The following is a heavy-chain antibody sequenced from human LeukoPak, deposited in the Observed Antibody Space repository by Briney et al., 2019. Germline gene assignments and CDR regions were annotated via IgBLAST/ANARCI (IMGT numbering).Heavy chain of an antibody. J-gene: IGHJ4*02. CDR1: GYTLTELS. Sequence: ASVKVSCKVSGYTLTELSMHWVRQAPGKGLEWMGGFDPEDGETIYAQKFQGRVTMTEDTSTDTAYMELSSLRSEDTAVYYCARVGYTGTWYSSPPSDYWGQGTLVTVSS. D-gene: IGHD6-13*01. V-gene: IGHV1-24*01. CDR2: FDPEDGET. CDR3: ARVGYTGTWYSSPPSDY.